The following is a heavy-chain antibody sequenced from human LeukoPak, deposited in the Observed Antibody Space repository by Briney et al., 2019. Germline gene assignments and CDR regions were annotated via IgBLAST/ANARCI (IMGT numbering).Heavy chain of an antibody. CDR3: ATTRSLAVAGALDY. CDR2: ISAYNGNS. D-gene: IGHD6-19*01. CDR1: AYTFSSYV. J-gene: IGHJ4*02. V-gene: IGHV1-18*01. Sequence: ASVKVSCKASAYTFSSYVFSWVRQAPGQGLEWMGWISAYNGNSNYAQKLQGRLTMTTDTSTRTAYMDLRSLRSDDTAVYYCATTRSLAVAGALDYWGQGTLVTVSS.